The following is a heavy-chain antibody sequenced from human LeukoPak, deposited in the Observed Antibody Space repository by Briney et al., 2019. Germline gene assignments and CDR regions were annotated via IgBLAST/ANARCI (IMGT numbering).Heavy chain of an antibody. CDR3: ARDKLEYYYGSS. CDR1: GGTFSSYA. D-gene: IGHD3-10*01. J-gene: IGHJ4*02. Sequence: ASVKVSCKASGGTFSSYAISWVRQAPGQGLEWMGGIIPIFGTANYAQKFQGRVTITADESTSTAYMELGSLRSEDTAVYYCARDKLEYYYGSSWGQGTLVTVSS. V-gene: IGHV1-69*13. CDR2: IIPIFGTA.